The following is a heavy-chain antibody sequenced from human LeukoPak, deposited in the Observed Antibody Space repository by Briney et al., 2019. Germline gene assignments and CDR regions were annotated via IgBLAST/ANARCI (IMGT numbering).Heavy chain of an antibody. Sequence: SETLSLTCTVSGDSINSDYWNWIRQPPGKGLEWIGFIYYSGSTNYNPSLKSRVTISVDTSKNQLSLKLSSVTAADTAVYYCARDLGGNSVGMDVWGQGTTVTVSS. J-gene: IGHJ6*02. CDR1: GDSINSDY. CDR2: IYYSGST. CDR3: ARDLGGNSVGMDV. V-gene: IGHV4-59*01. D-gene: IGHD4-23*01.